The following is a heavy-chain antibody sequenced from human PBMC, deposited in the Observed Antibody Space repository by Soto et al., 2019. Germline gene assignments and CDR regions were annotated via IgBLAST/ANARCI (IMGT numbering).Heavy chain of an antibody. Sequence: QVQLQESGPGLVKPSETLSLTCTVSGGSVSSGSYYWSWIRQPPGKGLEWIGYIYYSGSTNYNPTLKSRVTISVDTSKIQFSLKLSPVTAADTAVYYCARESIGYGEYVGVYCCDGMDVWGQGTTVTVSS. J-gene: IGHJ6*02. D-gene: IGHD4-17*01. CDR2: IYYSGST. V-gene: IGHV4-61*01. CDR3: ARESIGYGEYVGVYCCDGMDV. CDR1: GGSVSSGSYY.